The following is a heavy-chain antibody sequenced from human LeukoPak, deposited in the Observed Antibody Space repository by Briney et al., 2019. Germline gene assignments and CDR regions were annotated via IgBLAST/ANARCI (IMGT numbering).Heavy chain of an antibody. D-gene: IGHD3-3*01. J-gene: IGHJ4*02. CDR1: GFTFSSYA. CDR2: ISGSGGST. V-gene: IGHV3-23*01. Sequence: GGSLRLSCAASGFTFSSYAMSWVRQAPGKGLEWVSAISGSGGSTYYADSVKGRFTISRDNAKSSLYLQMNSLRAEDTAVYYCARASGHGFDYWGQGTLVTVSS. CDR3: ARASGHGFDY.